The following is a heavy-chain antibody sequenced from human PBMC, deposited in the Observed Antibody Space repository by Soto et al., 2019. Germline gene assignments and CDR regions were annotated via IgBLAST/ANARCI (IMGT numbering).Heavy chain of an antibody. J-gene: IGHJ4*02. Sequence: EVQLVESGGGLVQPGGSLRLSCAASGFTFSSYSMNWVRQAPGKGLEWVSYISSSSSTIYYADSVKGRFTIPSDNAKNSLYLQMNSLRAEDTAVYYCARANYYGSPGDFDYWGQGTLVTVSS. V-gene: IGHV3-48*01. CDR3: ARANYYGSPGDFDY. D-gene: IGHD3-10*01. CDR2: ISSSSSTI. CDR1: GFTFSSYS.